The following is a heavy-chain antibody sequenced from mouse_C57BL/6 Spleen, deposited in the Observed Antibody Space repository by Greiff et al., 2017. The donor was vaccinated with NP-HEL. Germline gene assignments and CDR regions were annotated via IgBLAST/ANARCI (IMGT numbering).Heavy chain of an antibody. V-gene: IGHV2-2*01. Sequence: VQLQQSGPGLVQPSQCLSITCTVSGFSFTSYGVHWVRQSPGKGLEWMGVIWSGGSTDYNAAVISRLSISKDNSTSQVFFKMNSLQADDTAIYYCARNFKIDYDWFAYWGQGTLVTVSA. J-gene: IGHJ3*01. CDR2: IWSGGST. D-gene: IGHD2-4*01. CDR1: GFSFTSYG. CDR3: ARNFKIDYDWFAY.